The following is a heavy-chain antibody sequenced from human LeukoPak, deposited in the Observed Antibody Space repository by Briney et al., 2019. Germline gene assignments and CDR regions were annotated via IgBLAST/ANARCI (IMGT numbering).Heavy chain of an antibody. D-gene: IGHD3-22*01. CDR3: AKDIVEGNGFDY. V-gene: IGHV3-23*01. J-gene: IGHJ4*02. CDR2: IHDTGGST. Sequence: GGSLRLSCVASGFTFSNYAMSWVRQAPGKGLEWVSDIHDTGGSTCYAASVKGRFSISRDNSKNTLYLQMNSLRAEDTAIYYCAKDIVEGNGFDYWGQGTLVTVSS. CDR1: GFTFSNYA.